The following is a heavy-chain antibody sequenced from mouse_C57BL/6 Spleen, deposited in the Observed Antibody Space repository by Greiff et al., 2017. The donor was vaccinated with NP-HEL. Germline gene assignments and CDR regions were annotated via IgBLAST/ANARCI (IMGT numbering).Heavy chain of an antibody. D-gene: IGHD1-1*02. CDR2: ISYDGSN. CDR1: GYSITSGYY. V-gene: IGHV3-6*01. Sequence: ESGPGLVKPSQSLSLTCSVTGYSITSGYYWNWIRQFPGNKLEWMGYISYDGSNNYNPSLKNRISITRDTSKNQFFLKLNSVTTEDTATYYCASVGGYGYDAMDYWGQGTSVTVSS. CDR3: ASVGGYGYDAMDY. J-gene: IGHJ4*01.